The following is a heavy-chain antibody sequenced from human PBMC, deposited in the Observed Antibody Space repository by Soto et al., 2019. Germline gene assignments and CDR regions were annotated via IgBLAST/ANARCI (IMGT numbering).Heavy chain of an antibody. CDR1: GGSISSYY. V-gene: IGHV4-59*01. D-gene: IGHD4-4*01. CDR2: IYYSGST. CDR3: AREDDYNDAFDI. J-gene: IGHJ3*02. Sequence: SETLSLTCTVSGGSISSYYWSWIRQPPGKGLEWIGYIYYSGSTNYNPSLKSRVTISVDTSKNQFSLKLSSVTAADTAVYYCAREDDYNDAFDIWGQGTMVTVSS.